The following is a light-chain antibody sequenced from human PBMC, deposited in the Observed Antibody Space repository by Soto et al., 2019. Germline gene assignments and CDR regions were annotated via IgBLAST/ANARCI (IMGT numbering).Light chain of an antibody. Sequence: EIVLTQSPGTLSLTTGERATLSCRASQSVSSSYLAWYQQKPGQAPRLLIYGASSRATGIPDRFSGSGSGTDFTLTISRLEPEDFAVYYCQQYGSSQTFGGGTKVEIK. CDR1: QSVSSSY. V-gene: IGKV3-20*01. CDR3: QQYGSSQT. CDR2: GAS. J-gene: IGKJ4*01.